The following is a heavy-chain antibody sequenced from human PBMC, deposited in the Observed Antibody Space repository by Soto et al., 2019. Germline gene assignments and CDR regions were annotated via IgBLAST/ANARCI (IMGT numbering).Heavy chain of an antibody. D-gene: IGHD5-12*01. J-gene: IGHJ6*03. V-gene: IGHV1-18*01. CDR1: GYTFTSYG. Sequence: ASVKVSCKASGYTFTSYGISWVRQAPGQGLEWMGWISAYNGNTNYAQKLQGRVTMTTDTSTSTAYMELRSLRSDDTAVYYCARVFQEIVATLNYYYSYMDVWGKGTTVTVSS. CDR3: ARVFQEIVATLNYYYSYMDV. CDR2: ISAYNGNT.